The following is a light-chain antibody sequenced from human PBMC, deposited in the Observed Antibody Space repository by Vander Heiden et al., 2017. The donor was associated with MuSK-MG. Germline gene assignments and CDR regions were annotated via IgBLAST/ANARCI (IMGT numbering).Light chain of an antibody. J-gene: IGLJ3*02. Sequence: QSVLTQPPSVSAAPRQKVTISCSGSSSNIGNNYVSWYQQLPGTAPYRMFIGSHPSGIPDRFSGSKSGTSATLGITGLQTGDEADYYCGTWDSSLSAGVFGGGTKLTVL. CDR2: GSH. CDR3: GTWDSSLSAGV. CDR1: SSNIGNNY. V-gene: IGLV1-51*02.